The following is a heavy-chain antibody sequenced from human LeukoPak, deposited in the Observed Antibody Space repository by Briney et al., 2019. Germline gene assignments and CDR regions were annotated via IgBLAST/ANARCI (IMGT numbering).Heavy chain of an antibody. V-gene: IGHV1-69*13. CDR1: GGTFSSYA. CDR3: ARDPTTIAVAGLDY. Sequence: SVKVSCKASGGTFSSYAISWVRQAPGQGLEWMGGIIPIFGTANYAQKFQGRVTITADESTSTAYMELSSLRSEDTTVYYCARDPTTIAVAGLDYWGQGTLVTVSS. J-gene: IGHJ4*02. D-gene: IGHD6-19*01. CDR2: IIPIFGTA.